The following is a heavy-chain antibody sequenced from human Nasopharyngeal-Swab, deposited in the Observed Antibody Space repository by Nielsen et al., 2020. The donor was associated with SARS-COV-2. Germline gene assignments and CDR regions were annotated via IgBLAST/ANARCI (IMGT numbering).Heavy chain of an antibody. J-gene: IGHJ3*02. Sequence: GESVKISCAASGVTFSTLWLSWVRQAPGKGLEWVAGTNPVGSENYYVDSMRGRFTISRDNAKNSLYLQMNSLRAEDTAVYYCARADLVWEYAFDIWGQGTMVTVSS. V-gene: IGHV3-7*05. CDR1: GVTFSTLW. D-gene: IGHD3-16*01. CDR2: TNPVGSEN. CDR3: ARADLVWEYAFDI.